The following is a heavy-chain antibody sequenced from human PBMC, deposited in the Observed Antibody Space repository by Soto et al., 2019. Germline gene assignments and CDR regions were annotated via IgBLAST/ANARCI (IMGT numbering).Heavy chain of an antibody. CDR3: ARDQTTEAYSGYDYNSAFDI. CDR2: INPNSGGT. CDR1: GYTFTGYY. V-gene: IGHV1-2*04. Sequence: ASVKVSCKASGYTFTGYYMHWVRQAPGQGLEWMGWINPNSGGTNYAQKFQGWVTMTRDTSISTAYMELSRLRSDDTAVYYCARDQTTEAYSGYDYNSAFDIWGKGTMVTVSS. J-gene: IGHJ3*02. D-gene: IGHD5-12*01.